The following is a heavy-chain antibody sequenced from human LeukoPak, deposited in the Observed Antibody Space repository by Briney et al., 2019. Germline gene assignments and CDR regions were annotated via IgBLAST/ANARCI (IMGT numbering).Heavy chain of an antibody. V-gene: IGHV4-30-4*08. J-gene: IGHJ4*02. CDR2: IYYSGST. Sequence: PSQTLSLTCTVSGGSISSGDYYWSWIRQPPGKGLEWIGYIYYSGSTSYNPSLKSRVTILVDTSKNQFSLKLSSVTAADTAVYYCARAGDYGGNRMNYWGQGTLVTVSS. CDR3: ARAGDYGGNRMNY. D-gene: IGHD4-23*01. CDR1: GGSISSGDYY.